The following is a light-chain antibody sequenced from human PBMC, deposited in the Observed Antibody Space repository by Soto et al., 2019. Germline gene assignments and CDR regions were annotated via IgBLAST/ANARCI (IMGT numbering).Light chain of an antibody. Sequence: EIVLTQSPVTLSLSPGERATLSCRASQSVSSYFAWYQQKPGQAPRLLIYDASNRATGIPARFSGSGSGTDFTRTISSLEPEDFAVYYCQQRRNWQVTFGQGTRLEIK. CDR3: QQRRNWQVT. CDR2: DAS. J-gene: IGKJ5*01. CDR1: QSVSSY. V-gene: IGKV3-11*01.